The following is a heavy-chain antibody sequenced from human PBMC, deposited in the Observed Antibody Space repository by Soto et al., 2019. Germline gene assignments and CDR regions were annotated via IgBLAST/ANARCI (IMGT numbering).Heavy chain of an antibody. Sequence: QVQLDESGGGVVQPGRSLRLSCEAAGFTCSGYGMHWVRQAPGKGLEWVAVLSYEGSTQYFAESGKGRFTISRDNAKNTRFLQMNGLRVEATGIYYCAKDEGWRIPLWLGSYGLDVWGHGTTVTVSS. CDR3: AKDEGWRIPLWLGSYGLDV. D-gene: IGHD5-18*01. V-gene: IGHV3-30*18. CDR2: LSYEGSTQ. J-gene: IGHJ6*02. CDR1: GFTCSGYG.